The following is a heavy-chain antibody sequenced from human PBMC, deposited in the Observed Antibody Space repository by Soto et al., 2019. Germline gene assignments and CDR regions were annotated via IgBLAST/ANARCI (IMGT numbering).Heavy chain of an antibody. CDR2: IIPISETT. Sequence: ASVTVSCKASGGTLSGDAISWVRQAPGQGLEWMGGIIPISETTNYAQKFQGRVTITADESKSTAYMELSSLRSEDTAVYYCARSQGSSTSLEIYYYYYYGMDVWGQGTTVTVSS. CDR1: GGTLSGDA. D-gene: IGHD2-2*01. J-gene: IGHJ6*02. V-gene: IGHV1-69*13. CDR3: ARSQGSSTSLEIYYYYYYGMDV.